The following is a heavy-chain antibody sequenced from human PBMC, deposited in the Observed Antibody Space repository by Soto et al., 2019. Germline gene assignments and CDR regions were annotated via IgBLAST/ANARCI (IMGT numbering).Heavy chain of an antibody. Sequence: AGSLRLSCAASGFTFSSYGMHWVRQAPGKGLEWVAVIWYDGSNKYYADSVKGRFTISRDNSKNTLYLQMNSLRAEDTAVYYCARKNTYYYDSSGYYLDAFDIWGQGTMVTVSS. V-gene: IGHV3-33*01. D-gene: IGHD3-22*01. CDR2: IWYDGSNK. CDR1: GFTFSSYG. CDR3: ARKNTYYYDSSGYYLDAFDI. J-gene: IGHJ3*02.